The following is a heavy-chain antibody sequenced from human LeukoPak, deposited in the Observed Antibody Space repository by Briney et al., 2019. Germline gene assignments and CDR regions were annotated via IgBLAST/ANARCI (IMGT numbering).Heavy chain of an antibody. CDR2: INAGNGNT. V-gene: IGHV1-3*01. CDR1: GYTFTSYA. Sequence: ASVKVSCKASGYTFTSYAMHWVRQAPGQRLEWMGWINAGNGNTKYSQKFQGRVTITRDTSASTAYMELSSLRSEDTAVYYCARIRSVDYGDPGSFDYWGQGTLVTVSS. J-gene: IGHJ4*02. CDR3: ARIRSVDYGDPGSFDY. D-gene: IGHD4-17*01.